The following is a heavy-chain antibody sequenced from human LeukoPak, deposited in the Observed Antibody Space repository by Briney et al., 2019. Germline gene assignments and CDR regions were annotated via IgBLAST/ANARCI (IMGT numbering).Heavy chain of an antibody. CDR1: GGSISSSSYY. J-gene: IGHJ4*02. Sequence: SETLSLTCTVSGGSISSSSYYWGWIRQPPGKGLEWIGSIYYSGSTYYNPSLKSRVTISVDTSKNQFSLKLSSVTAADTAVYYCAGSGSHYVSPFDYWGQGTLVTVSS. CDR2: IYYSGST. D-gene: IGHD3-10*01. CDR3: AGSGSHYVSPFDY. V-gene: IGHV4-39*07.